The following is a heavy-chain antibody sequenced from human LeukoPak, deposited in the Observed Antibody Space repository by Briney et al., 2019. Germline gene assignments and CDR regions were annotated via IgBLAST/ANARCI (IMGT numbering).Heavy chain of an antibody. CDR1: GFTFDDYA. V-gene: IGHV3-9*01. J-gene: IGHJ3*02. Sequence: PGGSLRLSYAASGFTFDDYAMHWVRQAPGKGLEWVSGISWNSGSIGYADSVKGRFTISRDNAKNSLYLQMNSLRAEDTALYYCAKGTLKHIVVVTAIPGAFDIWGQGTMVTVSS. D-gene: IGHD2-21*02. CDR2: ISWNSGSI. CDR3: AKGTLKHIVVVTAIPGAFDI.